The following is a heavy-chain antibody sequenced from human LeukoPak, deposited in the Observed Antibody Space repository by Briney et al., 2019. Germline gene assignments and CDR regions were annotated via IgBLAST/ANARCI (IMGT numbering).Heavy chain of an antibody. CDR3: ARVPERTMIDY. CDR2: IYSGGST. D-gene: IGHD3-22*01. V-gene: IGHV3-66*01. CDR1: GFTFSSYS. Sequence: GGSLRLSCAASGFTFSSYSMNWVRQAPGKGLEWVSVIYSGGSTYYADSVKGRFTISRDNSKNTLYLQMNSLRAEDTAVYYCARVPERTMIDYWGQGTLVTVSS. J-gene: IGHJ4*02.